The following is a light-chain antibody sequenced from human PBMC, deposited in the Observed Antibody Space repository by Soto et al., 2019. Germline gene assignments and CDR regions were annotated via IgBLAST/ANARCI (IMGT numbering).Light chain of an antibody. CDR2: EVT. Sequence: QSVLTQPPSASGSPGQSVTISCTGTSSDVVAYKYVSWYQQYPGKAPKLMIYEVTKRPSGVPDRFSGSKSGNTASLTVSGLQAEDDADYYCTSYVGNDIWVFGGGTKRTVL. V-gene: IGLV2-8*01. CDR3: TSYVGNDIWV. J-gene: IGLJ3*02. CDR1: SSDVVAYKY.